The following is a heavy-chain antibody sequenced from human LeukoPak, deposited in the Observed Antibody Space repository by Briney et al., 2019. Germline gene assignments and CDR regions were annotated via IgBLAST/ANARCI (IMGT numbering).Heavy chain of an antibody. CDR3: AKSIVVVPAALPTYYFDY. Sequence: GGSLRLSCAASGFTFGSYAMSWVRQAPGKGLEWVSAISGSGGSTYYADSVKGRFTISRDNSKNTLYLQMNSLRAEDTAVYYCAKSIVVVPAALPTYYFDYWGQGTLVTVSS. CDR1: GFTFGSYA. D-gene: IGHD2-2*01. CDR2: ISGSGGST. J-gene: IGHJ4*02. V-gene: IGHV3-23*01.